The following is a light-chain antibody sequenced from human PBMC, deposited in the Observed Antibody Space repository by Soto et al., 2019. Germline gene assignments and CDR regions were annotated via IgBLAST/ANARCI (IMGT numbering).Light chain of an antibody. CDR1: TSNIGTNA. CDR3: ATWDDSLSDVV. J-gene: IGLJ7*01. Sequence: QSVLTQPPSASGAPGQTVTISCSGSTSNIGTNAVNWYQQVPGTAPKLLIFADNQRPSGVPDRFSGSKSGTSASLAIGGLQSEDEAHYYCATWDDSLSDVVFGGGTRLTVL. CDR2: ADN. V-gene: IGLV1-44*01.